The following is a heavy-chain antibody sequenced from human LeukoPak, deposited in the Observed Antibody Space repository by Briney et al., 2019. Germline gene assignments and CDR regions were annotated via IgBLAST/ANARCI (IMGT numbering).Heavy chain of an antibody. CDR3: ARRHTVVPADQVHYYYGMDV. J-gene: IGHJ6*02. Sequence: GGSLRLSCAASGFTVSSNYMSWVRQAPGKGLEWVSVIYGGGSTYYADSVKGRFTISRDNSKNTLYLQMNSLRAEDTAVYYCARRHTVVPADQVHYYYGMDVWGQGTTVTVSS. CDR1: GFTVSSNY. CDR2: IYGGGST. D-gene: IGHD2-2*01. V-gene: IGHV3-66*01.